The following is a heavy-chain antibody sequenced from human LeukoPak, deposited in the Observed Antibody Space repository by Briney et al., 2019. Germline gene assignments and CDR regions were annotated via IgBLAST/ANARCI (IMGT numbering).Heavy chain of an antibody. CDR1: GFTFSSYS. CDR3: ARDRTSGRDYYDSSGFYYFDY. CDR2: ISSSSSYI. D-gene: IGHD3-22*01. J-gene: IGHJ4*02. V-gene: IGHV3-21*01. Sequence: GGSLRLSCAASGFTFSSYSMNWVRQAPGKGLEWVSSISSSSSYIYYTDSVKGRFTISRDNAKNSLYPQMNSLRAEDTAVYYCARDRTSGRDYYDSSGFYYFDYWGQGTLVTVSS.